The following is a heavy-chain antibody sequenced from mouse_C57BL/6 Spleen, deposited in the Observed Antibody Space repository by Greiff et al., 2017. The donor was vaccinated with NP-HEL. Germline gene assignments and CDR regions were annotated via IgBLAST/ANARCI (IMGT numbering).Heavy chain of an antibody. CDR3: ARGIYDYPFAY. J-gene: IGHJ3*01. CDR2: IDPSDSET. D-gene: IGHD2-4*01. V-gene: IGHV1-52*01. CDR1: GYTFTSYW. Sequence: QVHVKQPGAELVRPGSSVKLSCKASGYTFTSYWMHWVKQRPIQGLEWIGNIDPSDSETHYNQKFKDKATLTVDKSSSTAYMQLSSLTSEDSAVYYCARGIYDYPFAYWGQGTLVTVSA.